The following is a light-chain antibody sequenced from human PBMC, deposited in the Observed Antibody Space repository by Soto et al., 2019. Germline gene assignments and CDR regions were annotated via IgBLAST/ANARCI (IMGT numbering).Light chain of an antibody. CDR1: QSISSY. CDR2: AAS. V-gene: IGKV1-39*01. Sequence: DIQMTQSPSSLSASVGDRVTITCRASQSISSYLNWYQQKPGKAPKLLIYAASSLQSGVPSRFSGSVSGTDFTLTISSLQPEDFATYFCQQSDRTPWTFGQGTKVEIK. CDR3: QQSDRTPWT. J-gene: IGKJ1*01.